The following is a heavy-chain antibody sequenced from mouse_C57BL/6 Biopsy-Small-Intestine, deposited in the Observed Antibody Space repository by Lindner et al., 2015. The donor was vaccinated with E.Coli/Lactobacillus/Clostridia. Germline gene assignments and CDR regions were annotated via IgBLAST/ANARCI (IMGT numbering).Heavy chain of an antibody. CDR3: ARSSSTVGYYFDY. D-gene: IGHD1-1*01. J-gene: IGHJ2*01. CDR2: INPNYGTT. V-gene: IGHV1-39*01. Sequence: VQLQESGPELVKPGASVKLSCKASGYTFTSYGISWVKQSNGKSLEWIGVINPNYGTTAYNQKFEDKATLTVDQSSRTAYMQLNSLTSEDSAVYYCARSSSTVGYYFDYWGQGTTLTVSS. CDR1: GYTFTSYG.